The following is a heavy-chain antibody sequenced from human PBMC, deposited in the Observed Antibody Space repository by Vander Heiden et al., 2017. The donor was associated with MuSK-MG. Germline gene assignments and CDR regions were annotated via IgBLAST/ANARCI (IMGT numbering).Heavy chain of an antibody. D-gene: IGHD6-13*01. CDR2: ISGSGGST. J-gene: IGHJ4*02. CDR1: GFTLGSYA. Sequence: EVQLLASGGGLVQPGGSLRLSCAGSGFTLGSYAKSWVRQAPGKGLEWVSAISGSGGSTYYADSVKGRFTISRDNSKNTLYLQMNSLRAEDTAVYYCAKGSSSWYRGPIDYWGQGTLVTVSS. CDR3: AKGSSSWYRGPIDY. V-gene: IGHV3-23*01.